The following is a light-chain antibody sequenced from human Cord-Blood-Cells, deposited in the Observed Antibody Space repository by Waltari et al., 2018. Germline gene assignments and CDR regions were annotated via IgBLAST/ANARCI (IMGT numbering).Light chain of an antibody. J-gene: IGKJ2*01. Sequence: EIVMTQSPATLSVSPGERATLSSSASQSVSSNLAWYQQKPGQAPRLLIYGASTRATGIPARFSGSGSGTEFTLTISSLQSEDFAVYYCQQYNNWPPNTFGQGTKLEIK. CDR3: QQYNNWPPNT. CDR2: GAS. V-gene: IGKV3-15*01. CDR1: QSVSSN.